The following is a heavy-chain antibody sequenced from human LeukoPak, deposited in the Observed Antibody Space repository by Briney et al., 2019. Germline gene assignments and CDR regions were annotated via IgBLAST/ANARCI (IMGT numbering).Heavy chain of an antibody. CDR1: GGSISSYY. CDR3: ARGIAAAGPFDY. D-gene: IGHD6-13*01. V-gene: IGHV4-59*01. J-gene: IGHJ4*02. Sequence: SETLSLTCTVSGGSISSYYWSWIRQPPGKGLEWIGYIYYSGSTNYNPSLKSRVTISVDTSKNQFSLKLSSVTAADTAVYYCARGIAAAGPFDYWGQGTLVTVSS. CDR2: IYYSGST.